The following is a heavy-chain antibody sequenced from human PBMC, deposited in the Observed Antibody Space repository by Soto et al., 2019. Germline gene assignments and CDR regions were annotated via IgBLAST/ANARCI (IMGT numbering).Heavy chain of an antibody. CDR3: ARHLGLGDSSGYMASFDY. Sequence: PSETLSLTCTVSGGSVSSGSYYWSWIRQPPGKGPEWIGYIYYSGSTNYNPSLKSRVTISVDTSKNQFSLKLSSVTAAVTAVYYCARHLGLGDSSGYMASFDYWGQGTLVTVSS. D-gene: IGHD3-22*01. CDR1: GGSVSSGSYY. V-gene: IGHV4-61*01. J-gene: IGHJ4*02. CDR2: IYYSGST.